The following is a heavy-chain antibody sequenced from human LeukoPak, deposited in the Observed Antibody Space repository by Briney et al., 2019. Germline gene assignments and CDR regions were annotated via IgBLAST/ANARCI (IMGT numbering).Heavy chain of an antibody. CDR3: AREGGEGYFDWCDY. Sequence: PGGSLRLSCAASGFTFSSYAMHWVRQAPGKGLEWVAVISYDGSNKYYADSVKGRFTISRDNSKNTLYLQMNSLRAEDTAAYYCAREGGEGYFDWCDYWGQGTLVTVSS. J-gene: IGHJ4*02. V-gene: IGHV3-30*04. D-gene: IGHD3-9*01. CDR1: GFTFSSYA. CDR2: ISYDGSNK.